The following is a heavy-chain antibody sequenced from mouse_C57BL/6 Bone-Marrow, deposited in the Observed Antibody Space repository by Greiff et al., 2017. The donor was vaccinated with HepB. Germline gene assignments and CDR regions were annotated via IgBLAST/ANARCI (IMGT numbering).Heavy chain of an antibody. CDR1: GFTFSSYG. Sequence: EVKLLESGGDLVKPGGSLKLSCAASGFTFSSYGMSWVRQTPDKRLEWVATISSGGSYTYYPDSVKGRCTISRDNAKNTLYLQMSSLKSEDTAMYYCARRIYPPWGQGTLVTVSA. D-gene: IGHD2-1*01. CDR2: ISSGGSYT. V-gene: IGHV5-6*02. CDR3: ARRIYPP. J-gene: IGHJ3*01.